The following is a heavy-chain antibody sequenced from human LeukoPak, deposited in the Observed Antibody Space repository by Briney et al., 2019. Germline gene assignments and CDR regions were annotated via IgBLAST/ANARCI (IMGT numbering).Heavy chain of an antibody. Sequence: PGGSLRLSCAVSGFIFSDYWMSWVRQAPGKGLEWVANIKEDGSDKYYVDSVKGRFTISRDNAKNSLYLQMNSLRAEDTAVYYCARAPVWYSNYDADVWGKGTTVTVSS. V-gene: IGHV3-7*01. J-gene: IGHJ6*04. CDR2: IKEDGSDK. D-gene: IGHD3-16*01. CDR3: ARAPVWYSNYDADV. CDR1: GFIFSDYW.